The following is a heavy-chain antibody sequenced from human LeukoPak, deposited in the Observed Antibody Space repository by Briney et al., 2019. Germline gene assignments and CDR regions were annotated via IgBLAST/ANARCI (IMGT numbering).Heavy chain of an antibody. Sequence: GGSLRLPCAASGFTFSNYAMHWVRQAPGKGLEWVAFISYDGSSKYYADSVKGRFTISRDNSKNMMYLQMSSLRAEDTAVYYCARRGHDYGDSEWFDPWGQGTLVTVSS. CDR2: ISYDGSSK. V-gene: IGHV3-30*04. D-gene: IGHD4-17*01. CDR3: ARRGHDYGDSEWFDP. J-gene: IGHJ5*02. CDR1: GFTFSNYA.